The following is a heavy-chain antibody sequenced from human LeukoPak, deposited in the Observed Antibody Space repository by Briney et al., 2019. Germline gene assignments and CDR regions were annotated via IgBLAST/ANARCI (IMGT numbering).Heavy chain of an antibody. D-gene: IGHD3-10*01. CDR1: GYTFTNHA. J-gene: IGHJ4*02. V-gene: IGHV1-3*04. Sequence: ASVKVSCKASGYTFTNHAMHWVRQAPGQGLEWMGWINTADGNTKYSQKFQGRVTITGDTSASIVYLELTSLRSEDTAVYYCASLLGVRGVIRYYFDYWGQGTLVTVSS. CDR3: ASLLGVRGVIRYYFDY. CDR2: INTADGNT.